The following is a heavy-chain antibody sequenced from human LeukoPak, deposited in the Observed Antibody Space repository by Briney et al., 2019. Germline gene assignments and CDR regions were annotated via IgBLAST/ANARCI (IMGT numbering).Heavy chain of an antibody. J-gene: IGHJ4*02. Sequence: GGSLRLSCAASGFTFSSYEMNWVRQAPGKGLGWVSYIICSGSTIYYADSVKGRFTISRDNAKNSLYVQMNRLRAEDTAVYYCARAVLGDYGVSFDYWGQGTLVTVSS. D-gene: IGHD4-17*01. CDR1: GFTFSSYE. V-gene: IGHV3-48*03. CDR2: IICSGSTI. CDR3: ARAVLGDYGVSFDY.